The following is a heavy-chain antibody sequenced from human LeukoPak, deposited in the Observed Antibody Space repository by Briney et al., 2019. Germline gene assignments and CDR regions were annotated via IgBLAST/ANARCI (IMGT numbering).Heavy chain of an antibody. CDR2: IIPIFGTA. CDR3: ATHYDILTGRFDY. D-gene: IGHD3-9*01. V-gene: IGHV1-69*06. CDR1: GGTFSSYA. Sequence: SVKVSCKASGGTFSSYATSWVRQAPGQGLEWMGGIIPIFGTANYAQKFQGRVTITADKSTSTAYMELSSLRSEDTAVYYCATHYDILTGRFDYWGQGTLVTVSS. J-gene: IGHJ4*02.